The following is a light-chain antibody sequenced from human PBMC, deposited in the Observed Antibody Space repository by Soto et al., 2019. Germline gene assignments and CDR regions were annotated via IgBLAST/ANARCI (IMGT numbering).Light chain of an antibody. Sequence: QSALTQPASVSGSPGQSITISCTGTSSDVGSYNLVSWYQHHPGKAPKLIIYEGSKRPSGVSNRFSGSKSGNTASLTISGLQAEDEAVYYCCSYAGSPTFPWIFGGGTKVTVL. J-gene: IGLJ3*02. CDR2: EGS. CDR3: CSYAGSPTFPWI. V-gene: IGLV2-23*03. CDR1: SSDVGSYNL.